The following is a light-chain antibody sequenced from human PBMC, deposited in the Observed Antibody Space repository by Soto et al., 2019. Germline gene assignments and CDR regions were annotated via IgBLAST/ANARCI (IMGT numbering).Light chain of an antibody. CDR2: GSN. CDR1: RSNIVSKS. CDR3: AGWDDGLEAWM. V-gene: IGLV1-44*01. Sequence: QSVLTQSPSASWTPLHRGTMSCSGSRSNIVSKSVSWDQQLPGTGPKLLIYGSNERPLGVPDRFSGSKSGTSASLAIIRLPSEDEAHYYCAGWDDGLEAWMFGGGTKVTVL. J-gene: IGLJ3*02.